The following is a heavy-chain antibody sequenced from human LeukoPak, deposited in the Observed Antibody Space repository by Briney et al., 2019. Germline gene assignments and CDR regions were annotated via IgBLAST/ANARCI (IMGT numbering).Heavy chain of an antibody. Sequence: PGGSLRLSCAASGFTFSSYGMHWVRQAPGKGLEWVAVISYDGSNKYYADSVKGRFTISRDNSKNTLYLQMNSLRAEDTAVYYCAKDERLYHQTSDYWGQGTLVTVSS. J-gene: IGHJ4*02. D-gene: IGHD1-14*01. V-gene: IGHV3-30*18. CDR2: ISYDGSNK. CDR1: GFTFSSYG. CDR3: AKDERLYHQTSDY.